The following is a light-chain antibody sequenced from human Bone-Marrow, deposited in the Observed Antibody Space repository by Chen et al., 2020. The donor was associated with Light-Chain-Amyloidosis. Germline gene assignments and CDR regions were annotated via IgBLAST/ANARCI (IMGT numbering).Light chain of an antibody. Sequence: DIVMNQSPDYLALFLGERATINCKSSQSVLYSYNNKDSLAWYQQKPGQPPKLVIYWASVRESGVPDRFSGSGSGTDFTLTISSLQAEDVAVYYCQQYYATPLTFGGGTKVHIK. CDR2: WAS. CDR3: QQYYATPLT. CDR1: QSVLYSYNNKDS. J-gene: IGKJ4*01. V-gene: IGKV4-1*01.